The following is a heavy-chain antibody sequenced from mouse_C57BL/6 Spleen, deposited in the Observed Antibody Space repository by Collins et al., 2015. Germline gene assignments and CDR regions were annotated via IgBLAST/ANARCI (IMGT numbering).Heavy chain of an antibody. Sequence: DPNSGGTKYNEKFKSKATLTVDKPSSTAYMQLSSLTSEDSAVYYCARSGLLRKFCFAYWGQGTLVTVSA. CDR2: DPNSGGT. D-gene: IGHD2-3*01. J-gene: IGHJ3*01. V-gene: IGHV1-72*01. CDR3: ARSGLLRKFCFAY.